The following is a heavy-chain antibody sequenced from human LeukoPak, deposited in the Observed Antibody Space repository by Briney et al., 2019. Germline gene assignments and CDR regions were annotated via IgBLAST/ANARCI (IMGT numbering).Heavy chain of an antibody. D-gene: IGHD3-22*01. CDR3: TTDLAPRDITMIAESNDY. CDR1: GFTFSNAW. V-gene: IGHV3-15*01. CDR2: IKSKTDGGTT. J-gene: IGHJ4*02. Sequence: GGSLRLSCAASGFTFSNAWMSWVRQAPGKGLEWVGRIKSKTDGGTTDYAAPVKGRFTISRDDSKNTLYLQMNSLKTEDTAVYYCTTDLAPRDITMIAESNDYWGQGTLVTVSS.